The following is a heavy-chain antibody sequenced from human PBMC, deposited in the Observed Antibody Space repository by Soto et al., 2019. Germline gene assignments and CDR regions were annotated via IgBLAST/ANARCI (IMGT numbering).Heavy chain of an antibody. D-gene: IGHD3-16*01. CDR2: ITGTSAFT. V-gene: IGHV3-21*01. CDR1: GFVFSDFQ. CDR3: ARDNLAFQGAFDL. Sequence: GGSLRLSCAASGFVFSDFQFNWVRQAPGGGLEWLSSITGTSAFTEYAESIEGRFTISRDNPNKLLFLHMDNLRPEDTAAYYCARDNLAFQGAFDLWGQGTLVTVSS. J-gene: IGHJ4*02.